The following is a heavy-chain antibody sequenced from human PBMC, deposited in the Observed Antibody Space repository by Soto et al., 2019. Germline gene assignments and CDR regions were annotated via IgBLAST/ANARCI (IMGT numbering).Heavy chain of an antibody. J-gene: IGHJ6*02. V-gene: IGHV3-21*01. CDR2: ISSSSSYI. CDR3: ASLLIVYAYNPLYYYGIVV. D-gene: IGHD2-8*01. CDR1: GFTLSSYS. Sequence: PGGSLRLSCAASGFTLSSYSMNWVRQAPGKGLEWVSSISSSSSYIYYADSVKGRFTISRDNAKNSLYLQMNSLRAEDTAVYYCASLLIVYAYNPLYYYGIVVWGQGTTATVSS.